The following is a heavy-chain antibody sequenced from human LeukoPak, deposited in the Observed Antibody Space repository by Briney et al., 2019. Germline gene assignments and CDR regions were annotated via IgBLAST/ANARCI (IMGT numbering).Heavy chain of an antibody. CDR3: ARHDHRGGSYDY. CDR1: GASISSYY. D-gene: IGHD1-26*01. V-gene: IGHV4-59*08. Sequence: SETLSLTCTVSGASISSYYWSWIRQPPRRGLEWIAYIFYSLTTNYNPSLKSRVTISVDTSKNQFSLKLSSVTAADTAVYYCARHDHRGGSYDYWGQGTLVTVSS. J-gene: IGHJ4*02. CDR2: IFYSLTT.